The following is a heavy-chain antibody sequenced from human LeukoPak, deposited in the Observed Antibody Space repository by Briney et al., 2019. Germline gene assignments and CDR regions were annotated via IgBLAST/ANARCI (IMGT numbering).Heavy chain of an antibody. Sequence: SETLSLTCTVSGGSISSYYWSWIRQPAGKGLEWIGRIHSSGSTNSNPSLKSRVTTSVDTSKNQFSLKLSSVTAADTAVYYCARWSGDYSFDYWGQGTLVTVSS. D-gene: IGHD3-3*01. V-gene: IGHV4-4*07. CDR3: ARWSGDYSFDY. CDR1: GGSISSYY. J-gene: IGHJ4*02. CDR2: IHSSGST.